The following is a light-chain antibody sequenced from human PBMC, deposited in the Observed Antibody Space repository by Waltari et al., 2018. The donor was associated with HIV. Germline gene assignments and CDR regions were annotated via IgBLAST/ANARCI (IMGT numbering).Light chain of an antibody. J-gene: IGKJ2*01. CDR1: QSVLYSSNKKNY. CDR3: HQSYSTPYT. CDR2: WAS. V-gene: IGKV4-1*01. Sequence: DIVMTQSPDSMAVSMGERVTINCKSSQSVLYSSNKKNYLPWYQHKPGQSPNLLIYWASTRESGVPDRFRVIGSVTYFTRTIIILQAEDVAVYYCHQSYSTPYTFGQGTKLEIK.